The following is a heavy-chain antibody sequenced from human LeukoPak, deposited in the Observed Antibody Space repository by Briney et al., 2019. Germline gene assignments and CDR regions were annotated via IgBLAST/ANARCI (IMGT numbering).Heavy chain of an antibody. V-gene: IGHV3-30*02. J-gene: IGHJ4*02. D-gene: IGHD1-26*01. Sequence: TGGSLRLSCAASGFTFSSYGMHWVRQAPGKGLEWVAFIRYDGSNKYYADSVKGRFTISRDNSKNTLYLQMNSLRAEDTAVYYCAKDRGSYSQGGPFDYWGQGTLVTVSS. CDR1: GFTFSSYG. CDR3: AKDRGSYSQGGPFDY. CDR2: IRYDGSNK.